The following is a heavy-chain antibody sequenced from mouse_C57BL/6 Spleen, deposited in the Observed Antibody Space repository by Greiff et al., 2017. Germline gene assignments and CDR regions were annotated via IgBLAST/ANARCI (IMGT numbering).Heavy chain of an antibody. D-gene: IGHD1-1*01. V-gene: IGHV1-82*01. J-gene: IGHJ3*01. CDR1: GYAFSSSW. Sequence: QVQLQQSGPELVKPGASVKISCKASGYAFSSSWMNWVKPRPGKGLEWIGRIYPGDGDTNYNGKFKGKATLTADKASSTAYMQLSSLTSEDSAFYCCAAHGDYGSSSSCAYWGQGTLVTVSA. CDR2: IYPGDGDT. CDR3: AAHGDYGSSSSCAY.